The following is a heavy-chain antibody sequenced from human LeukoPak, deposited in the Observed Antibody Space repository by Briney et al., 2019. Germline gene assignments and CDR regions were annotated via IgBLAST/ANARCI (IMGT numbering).Heavy chain of an antibody. D-gene: IGHD3-3*01. CDR3: GRSGIPNYDFWSGPFDY. CDR2: IIPIFGTA. CDR1: GGTFSSYA. V-gene: IGHV1-69*05. Sequence: SVKVSCKASGGTFSSYAISWVRQAPGQGLEWMGRIIPIFGTANYAQKFQGRVTITTDESTSTAYMELSSLRSEDTAVYYCGRSGIPNYDFWSGPFDYWGQGTLVTVSS. J-gene: IGHJ4*02.